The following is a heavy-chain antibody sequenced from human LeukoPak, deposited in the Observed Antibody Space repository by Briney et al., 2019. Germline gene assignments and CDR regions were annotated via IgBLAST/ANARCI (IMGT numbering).Heavy chain of an antibody. V-gene: IGHV4-61*01. CDR1: GGSVSSGSYY. D-gene: IGHD3-22*01. CDR2: IYYSGST. CDR3: ARATLRGYYDSSGYSYYYGMDV. J-gene: IGHJ6*01. Sequence: SETLSLTCTVSGGSVSSGSYYWSWIRQPPGKGLEWIGYIYYSGSTNYNPSLKSRVTISVDTSKNQFSLKLSSVTAEDTAVYYCARATLRGYYDSSGYSYYYGMDVWGQGTTVTVSS.